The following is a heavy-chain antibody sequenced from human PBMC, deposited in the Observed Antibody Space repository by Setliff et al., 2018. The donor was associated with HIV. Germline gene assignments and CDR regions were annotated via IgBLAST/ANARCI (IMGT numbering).Heavy chain of an antibody. CDR1: GYTFTSYG. D-gene: IGHD6-13*01. J-gene: IGHJ3*02. V-gene: IGHV1-18*01. CDR2: ITASTVNT. Sequence: ASVKVSCKASGYTFTSYGISWVRQAPGQGLEWVGSITASTVNTNYTQGRVTMTTDISTSTAYMELRSLRSADTAVYYCASTSSSWFDAFDIWGQGTMVTVSS. CDR3: ASTSSSWFDAFDI.